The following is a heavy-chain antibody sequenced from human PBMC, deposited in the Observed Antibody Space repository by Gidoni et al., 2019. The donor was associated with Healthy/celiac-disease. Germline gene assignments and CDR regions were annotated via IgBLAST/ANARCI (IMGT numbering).Heavy chain of an antibody. J-gene: IGHJ3*02. D-gene: IGHD3-16*02. CDR3: ARAALSKTGFDAFDI. CDR1: GYTFTSYD. V-gene: IGHV1-8*01. CDR2: MNPNSGNT. Sequence: QVQLVQSGAEVKKPGASVKVSCKASGYTFTSYDINWVRQATGHGLEWMGWMNPNSGNTGYAQKFQGRVTMTRNTSISTAYMELSSLRSEDTAVYYCARAALSKTGFDAFDIWGQGTMVTVSS.